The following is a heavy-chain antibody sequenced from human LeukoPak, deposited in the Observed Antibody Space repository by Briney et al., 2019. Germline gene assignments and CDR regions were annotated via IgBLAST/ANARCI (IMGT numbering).Heavy chain of an antibody. D-gene: IGHD6-19*01. V-gene: IGHV1-2*02. CDR1: VYTFTGLY. J-gene: IGHJ4*02. CDR3: ARARYSSGWYPFDY. CDR2: ISPNSGGT. Sequence: GASVKVSCKASVYTFTGLYMHWVRQAPGQGLEWMGWISPNSGGTNYAQKFQGRVTMTRDTSSSIAYMELSRLTSDDTAVYYCARARYSSGWYPFDYWGQGTLVTVSS.